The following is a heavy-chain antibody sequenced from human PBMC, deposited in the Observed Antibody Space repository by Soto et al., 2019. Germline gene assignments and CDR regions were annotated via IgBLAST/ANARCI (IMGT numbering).Heavy chain of an antibody. Sequence: EVQLLESGGGLVQPGGSLRLSCAASGFTFSSYAMSWVRQAPGKGLEWVPAISGSGGTTYYADSAKGRFTFSRDNSKNTLYLQMNSLRAEDTAVYYCAITANGWFCAFDIGGQGTMVTGSS. V-gene: IGHV3-23*01. CDR2: ISGSGGTT. D-gene: IGHD6-19*01. J-gene: IGHJ3*02. CDR1: GFTFSSYA. CDR3: AITANGWFCAFDI.